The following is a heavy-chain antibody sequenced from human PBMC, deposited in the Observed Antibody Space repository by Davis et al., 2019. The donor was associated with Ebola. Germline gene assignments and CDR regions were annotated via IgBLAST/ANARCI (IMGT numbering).Heavy chain of an antibody. J-gene: IGHJ6*04. CDR3: ARDDRYQSRCYYYGMDV. CDR2: ISYDGSNK. D-gene: IGHD3-16*02. CDR1: GFTFSSYA. Sequence: GESLKISCSASGFTFSSYAMHWVRQAPGKGLEWVAVISYDGSNKYYADSVKGRFTISRDNSKNTLYLQMNSLRAEDTAVYYCARDDRYQSRCYYYGMDVWGKGTTVTVSS. V-gene: IGHV3-30-3*01.